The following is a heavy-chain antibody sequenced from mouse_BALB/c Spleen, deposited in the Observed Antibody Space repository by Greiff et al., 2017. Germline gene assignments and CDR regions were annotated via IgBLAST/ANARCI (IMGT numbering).Heavy chain of an antibody. CDR1: GFTFSSYA. CDR2: ISSGGSYT. Sequence: EVQRVESGGGLVKPGGSLKLSCAASGFTFSSYAMSWVRQTPEKRLEWVATISSGGSYTYYPDSVKGRFTISRDNAKNTLYLQMSSLRSEDTAMYYCARQEGYGFDYWGQGTTLTVSS. J-gene: IGHJ2*01. D-gene: IGHD2-14*01. CDR3: ARQEGYGFDY. V-gene: IGHV5-9-3*01.